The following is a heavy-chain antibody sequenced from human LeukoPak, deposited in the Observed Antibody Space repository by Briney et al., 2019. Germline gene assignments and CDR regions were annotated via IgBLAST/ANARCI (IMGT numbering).Heavy chain of an antibody. J-gene: IGHJ5*02. Sequence: SGPTLVNPPQTLTLTCTFSGFSLSTSGVGVGWIRQPPGKALEWLALIYWDDDKRYSPSLKSRLTITKDTSKNQVVLTMTNMDPVDTATYYCARTYSSGWYANWFDPWGQGTLVTVSS. D-gene: IGHD6-19*01. CDR3: ARTYSSGWYANWFDP. CDR2: IYWDDDK. V-gene: IGHV2-5*02. CDR1: GFSLSTSGVG.